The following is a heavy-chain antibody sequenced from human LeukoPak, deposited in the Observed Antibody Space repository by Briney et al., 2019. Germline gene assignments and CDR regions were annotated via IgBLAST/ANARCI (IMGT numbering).Heavy chain of an antibody. D-gene: IGHD6-19*01. Sequence: GGSLRLSCAASGFTFDDYGMSWVRHAPGKGLEWVSGINWNGGSTGYADSVKGRFTISRDNAKNSLYLQMNSLRAEDTALYYCARGVEWLVPYYFDYWGQGTLVTVSS. CDR1: GFTFDDYG. CDR3: ARGVEWLVPYYFDY. V-gene: IGHV3-20*04. J-gene: IGHJ4*02. CDR2: INWNGGST.